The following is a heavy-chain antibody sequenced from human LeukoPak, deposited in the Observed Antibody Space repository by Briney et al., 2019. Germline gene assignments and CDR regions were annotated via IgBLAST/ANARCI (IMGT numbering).Heavy chain of an antibody. CDR2: INHSGST. CDR1: GGSFSGYY. V-gene: IGHV4-34*01. D-gene: IGHD3-22*01. CDR3: ARGRPYYYDSSGYWGLYFDY. J-gene: IGHJ4*02. Sequence: SETLSLTCAVYGGSFSGYYWSWIRQPPGKGLEWIGEINHSGSTNYNPSLKSRVTISVGTSKNQFSLKLSSVTAADTAVYYCARGRPYYYDSSGYWGLYFDYWGQGTLVTVSS.